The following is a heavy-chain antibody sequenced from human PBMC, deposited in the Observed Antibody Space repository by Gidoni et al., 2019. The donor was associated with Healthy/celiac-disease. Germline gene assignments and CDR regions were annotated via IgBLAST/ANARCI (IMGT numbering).Heavy chain of an antibody. CDR2: MNPNSGNT. CDR1: GYTFTSYD. J-gene: IGHJ4*02. CDR3: ARKPGRDSSGWYYFDY. D-gene: IGHD6-19*01. V-gene: IGHV1-8*01. Sequence: QVQLVQSGAEVRKPGASVKVSCTASGYTFTSYDINWVRQATGQGLEWMGWMNPNSGNTGYAQKFQGRVTMTRNTSISTAYMELSSLRSEDTAVYYGARKPGRDSSGWYYFDYWGQGTLVTVSS.